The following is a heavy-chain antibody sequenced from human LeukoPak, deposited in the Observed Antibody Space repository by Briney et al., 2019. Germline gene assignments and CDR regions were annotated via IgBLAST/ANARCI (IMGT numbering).Heavy chain of an antibody. CDR1: GGSISSYF. J-gene: IGHJ4*02. CDR3: ARDPGGHGNYFDY. Sequence: KPSETLSLTCTVSGGSISSYFCTWIRQPAGKGLEWIGRIHTSGSTNYNPSLKSRVTMSVDTSKNQFSLKLSSVTAADTAVYCARDPGGHGNYFDYWGQGALVTVSS. D-gene: IGHD3-10*01. CDR2: IHTSGST. V-gene: IGHV4-4*07.